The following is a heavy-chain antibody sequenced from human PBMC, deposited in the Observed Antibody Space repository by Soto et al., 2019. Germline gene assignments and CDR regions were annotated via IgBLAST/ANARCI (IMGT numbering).Heavy chain of an antibody. CDR2: IYSGGST. CDR1: GFTVSSNY. Sequence: GGSLRLSCAASGFTVSSNYMSWVRQAPGKGLEWVSVIYSGGSTYYADSVKGRFTISRDNSKNTLYLQMNSLRAEDTAVYYCARDTYYYDSSGYYFAVPFDYWGQGTLVTVSS. J-gene: IGHJ4*02. V-gene: IGHV3-53*01. CDR3: ARDTYYYDSSGYYFAVPFDY. D-gene: IGHD3-22*01.